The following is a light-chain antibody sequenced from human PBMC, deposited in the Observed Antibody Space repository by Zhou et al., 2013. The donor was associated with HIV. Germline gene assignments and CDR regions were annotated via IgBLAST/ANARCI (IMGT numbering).Light chain of an antibody. Sequence: EMVMTQSPATLSVSPGERATLSCRASQSVSGSDLAWFQQKPGQAPRVLIYDASRRAAGIPDRFSGSGSGTDFTLTISRLEPEDFAVYYCQQYGNSPRTFGQGTKLEIK. CDR1: QSVSGSD. J-gene: IGKJ2*02. CDR2: DAS. V-gene: IGKV3-20*01. CDR3: QQYGNSPRT.